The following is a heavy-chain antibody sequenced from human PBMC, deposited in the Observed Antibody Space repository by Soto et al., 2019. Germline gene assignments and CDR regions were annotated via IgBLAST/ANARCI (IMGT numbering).Heavy chain of an antibody. CDR3: AKYRSTTRDAYDI. J-gene: IGHJ3*02. CDR1: GFTFSIYA. D-gene: IGHD4-17*01. V-gene: IGHV3-23*01. Sequence: EVQLLESGGGLVQPGGSLTLSCAASGFTFSIYAMSWVRQPPGKGLEWISTIAPGGSPTYDAESVKGRFTISRDNSKNTLYLHMSGLRADDTAVYFCAKYRSTTRDAYDIWGLGTMVTGSS. CDR2: IAPGGSPT.